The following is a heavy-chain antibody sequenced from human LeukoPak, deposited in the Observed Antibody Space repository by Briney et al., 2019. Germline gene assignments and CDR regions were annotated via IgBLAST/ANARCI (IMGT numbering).Heavy chain of an antibody. CDR1: GITFSNTW. CDR3: SIDSLLLNY. V-gene: IGHV3-15*01. J-gene: IGHJ4*02. CDR2: IKSKTNGETT. D-gene: IGHD3-16*01. Sequence: PGGSLRLSCAASGITFSNTWMSWVRQAPGKGLEWVGCIKSKTNGETTDYAAPVKGRFTISRDDSKSTVYLQMNSLTTEDTAVYYCSIDSLLLNYWGQGTLVTVSS.